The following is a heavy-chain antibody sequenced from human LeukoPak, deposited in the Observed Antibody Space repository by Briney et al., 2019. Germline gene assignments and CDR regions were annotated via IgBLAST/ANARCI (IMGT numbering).Heavy chain of an antibody. D-gene: IGHD6-6*01. CDR1: GGSISSYY. Sequence: PSETLSLTCTVSGGSISSYYWSWIRQPPGKGLEWIGYIYYSGSTNYNPSLKSRVTISVDTSKNQFSLKLSSVTAADTAVYYCARVPPYSSSSVGGVTPYGMDVWGQGTTVTVSS. V-gene: IGHV4-59*01. J-gene: IGHJ6*02. CDR3: ARVPPYSSSSVGGVTPYGMDV. CDR2: IYYSGST.